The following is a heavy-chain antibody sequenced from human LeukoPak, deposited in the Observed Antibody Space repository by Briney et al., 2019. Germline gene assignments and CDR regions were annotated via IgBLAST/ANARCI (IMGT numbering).Heavy chain of an antibody. CDR3: EKERLRGFDY. Sequence: GGSLSLSCAASGFTFSSYGMHWVRQAPGKGLEWVAFIRYDGSNKYYADSVKGRFTISRDNSKNTLYLQMNSLRAEDTAVYYCEKERLRGFDYWGQGTLVTVSS. D-gene: IGHD5-18*01. V-gene: IGHV3-30*02. CDR2: IRYDGSNK. CDR1: GFTFSSYG. J-gene: IGHJ4*02.